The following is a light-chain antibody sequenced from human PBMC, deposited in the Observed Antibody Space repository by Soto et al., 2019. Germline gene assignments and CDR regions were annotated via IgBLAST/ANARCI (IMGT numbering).Light chain of an antibody. V-gene: IGKV1-5*03. CDR2: KAS. CDR1: QSISNY. Sequence: EIQMTLSPSSLSASVGDRVTITCRASQSISNYLHWYQHKPGKAPKLLIYKASTLKSGVPSRFSGSGSGTEFTLTISSLQPDDFATYYCQHYNSYAEACGQGTKV. J-gene: IGKJ1*01. CDR3: QHYNSYAEA.